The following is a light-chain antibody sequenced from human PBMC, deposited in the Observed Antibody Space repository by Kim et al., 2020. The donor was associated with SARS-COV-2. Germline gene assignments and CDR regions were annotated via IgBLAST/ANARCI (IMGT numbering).Light chain of an antibody. Sequence: SPGERATRSCRASQSVSSYLAWYQQKPGQAPRLLIYDASNRATGIPARFSGSGSGTDFTLTISSLEPEDFAVYYCQQRSNWPKSTFGGGTKVDIK. CDR2: DAS. CDR3: QQRSNWPKST. J-gene: IGKJ4*01. V-gene: IGKV3-11*01. CDR1: QSVSSY.